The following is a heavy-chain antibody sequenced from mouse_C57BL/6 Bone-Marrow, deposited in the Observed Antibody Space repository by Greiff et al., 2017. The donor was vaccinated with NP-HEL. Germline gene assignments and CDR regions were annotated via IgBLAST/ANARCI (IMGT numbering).Heavy chain of an antibody. J-gene: IGHJ3*01. CDR3: ARPYIYYDYEAWFAY. CDR1: GFTFSDYG. Sequence: EVQGVESGGGLVKPGGSLKLSCAASGFTFSDYGMHWVRQAPEKGLEWVAYISSGSSTIYYADTVKGRFTISRDNAKNTLFLQMTSLRSEDTAMYYCARPYIYYDYEAWFAYWGQGTLVTVSA. V-gene: IGHV5-17*01. CDR2: ISSGSSTI. D-gene: IGHD2-4*01.